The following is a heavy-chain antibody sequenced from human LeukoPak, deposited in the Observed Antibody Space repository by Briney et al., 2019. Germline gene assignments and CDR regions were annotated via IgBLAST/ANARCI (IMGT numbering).Heavy chain of an antibody. CDR2: ISYDGSNK. CDR1: GFTFSSYG. J-gene: IGHJ4*02. D-gene: IGHD3-16*01. CDR3: ARALGGDSFDY. V-gene: IGHV3-30*19. Sequence: GGSLRLSCAASGFTFSSYGMHWVRQAPGKGLEWVAVISYDGSNKYYADSVKGRFTISRDNSKNTLYLQMNSLRAEDTAVYYCARALGGDSFDYWGQGTLVTVSS.